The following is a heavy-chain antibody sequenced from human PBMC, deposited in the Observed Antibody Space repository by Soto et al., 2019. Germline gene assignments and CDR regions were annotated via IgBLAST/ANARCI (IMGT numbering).Heavy chain of an antibody. CDR1: GGTYSPYT. J-gene: IGHJ4*02. D-gene: IGHD1-26*01. CDR3: ARDWESAVSTRSVGGF. CDR2: IIPFLGVT. Sequence: QVQLVQSGAEVKKPGSSVKVSCKSSGGTYSPYTINWVRQAPGQGLEWMGRIIPFLGVTNYGLKFQARVTITADKATNTAYMELRGLRFEDTAVYYCARDWESAVSTRSVGGFWGRGPLVTVSS. V-gene: IGHV1-69*08.